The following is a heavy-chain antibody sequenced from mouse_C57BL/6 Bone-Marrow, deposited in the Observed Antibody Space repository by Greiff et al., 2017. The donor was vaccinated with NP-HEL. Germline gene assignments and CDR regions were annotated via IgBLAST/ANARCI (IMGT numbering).Heavy chain of an antibody. CDR1: GYSITSGYY. V-gene: IGHV3-6*01. CDR2: ISYDGSN. D-gene: IGHD1-1*01. CDR3: AREGTVVAPFDY. Sequence: EVKLQESGPGLVKPSQSLSLTCSVTGYSITSGYYWNWIRQFPGNKLEWMGYISYDGSNNYNPSLKNRISITRDTSKNQFFLKLNSVTTEDTATYYCAREGTVVAPFDYWGQGTTLTVSS. J-gene: IGHJ2*01.